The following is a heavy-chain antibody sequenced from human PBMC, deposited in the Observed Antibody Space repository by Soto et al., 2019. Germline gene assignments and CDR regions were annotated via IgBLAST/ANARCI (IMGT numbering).Heavy chain of an antibody. J-gene: IGHJ4*02. CDR2: IYTSENT. CDR1: GGSISSDY. D-gene: IGHD6-13*01. Sequence: PSETLSLTCTVSGGSISSDYWSWIRQPAGKGLEWIGRIYTSENTHYNPSLRSRVSMSLDTSKNQLSLNLSSVTAADTAVYYCARGVGRSSWTFFDSWCQGALVNIAS. CDR3: ARGVGRSSWTFFDS. V-gene: IGHV4-4*07.